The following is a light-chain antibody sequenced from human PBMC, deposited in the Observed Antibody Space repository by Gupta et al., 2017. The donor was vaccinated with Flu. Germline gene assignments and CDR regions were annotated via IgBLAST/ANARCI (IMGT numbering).Light chain of an antibody. CDR1: RSDLGSNDY. J-gene: IGLJ3*02. CDR3: CSYAGTYTWV. CDR2: DVT. Sequence: QSALTPPSSVSWSPAQSVTISCSGTRSDLGSNDYVSWYLQHPGTVPKLIIYDVTKRPSGVPDRFSATKSGNTASLIISGLLPEDDADYYCCSYAGTYTWVFGGGIKLTVL. V-gene: IGLV2-11*01.